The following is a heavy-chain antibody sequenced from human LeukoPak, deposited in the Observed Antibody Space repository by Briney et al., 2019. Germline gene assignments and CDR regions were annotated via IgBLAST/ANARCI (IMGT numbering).Heavy chain of an antibody. J-gene: IGHJ4*02. CDR2: ISSSSSSTI. Sequence: GGSLRLSCAASGFTYSSYSMNWVRQAPGKGLEWVSYISSSSSSTIYYADSVKGRFTISRDNAKNSLYLQMNSLRAEDTAVYYCAREDLDYGDPVDWGQGTLVTVSS. CDR3: AREDLDYGDPVD. V-gene: IGHV3-48*04. D-gene: IGHD4-17*01. CDR1: GFTYSSYS.